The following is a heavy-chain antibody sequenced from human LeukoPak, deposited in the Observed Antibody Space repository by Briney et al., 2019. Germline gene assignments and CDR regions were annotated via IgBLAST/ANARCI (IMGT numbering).Heavy chain of an antibody. CDR1: GGTFSSYA. D-gene: IGHD4-11*01. J-gene: IGHJ5*02. CDR3: ARGPDYSNYESWFDP. CDR2: IIPIFGTA. V-gene: IGHV1-69*05. Sequence: AASVKVSCKASGGTFSSYAISWVRQAPGQGLEWMGGIIPIFGTANYAQKFRGRVTITTDESTSTAYMELSSLRSEDTAVYYCARGPDYSNYESWFDPWGQGTLVTVSS.